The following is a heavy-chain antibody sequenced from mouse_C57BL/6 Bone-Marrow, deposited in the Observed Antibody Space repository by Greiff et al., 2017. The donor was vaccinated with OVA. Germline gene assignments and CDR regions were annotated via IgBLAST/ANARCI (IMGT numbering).Heavy chain of an antibody. CDR2: IFPGSGST. CDR3: ARKGAYYSNSWYFDV. D-gene: IGHD2-5*01. CDR1: GYTFTDYY. V-gene: IGHV1-75*01. J-gene: IGHJ1*03. Sequence: VQLKESGPELVKPGASVKISCKASGYTFTDYYINWVKRRPGQGLEWIGWIFPGSGSTYYNEKFKGKATLTVDKSSSTAYMLLSSLTSEDSAVYFCARKGAYYSNSWYFDVWGTGTTVTVSS.